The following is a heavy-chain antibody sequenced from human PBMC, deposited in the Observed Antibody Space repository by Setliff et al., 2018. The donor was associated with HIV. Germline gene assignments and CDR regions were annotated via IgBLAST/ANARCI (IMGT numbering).Heavy chain of an antibody. Sequence: PLGSLRLSCAASGFTFGSYSMNWVRQAPGKGLEWISYITERADETHYADSVKGRFSISRDTAKNSLYLQMNSLRPEDTALYYCVRDLLWAFDMWGPGTMVTVSS. CDR1: GFTFGSYS. V-gene: IGHV3-21*05. CDR3: VRDLLWAFDM. CDR2: ITERADET. J-gene: IGHJ3*02. D-gene: IGHD3-10*01.